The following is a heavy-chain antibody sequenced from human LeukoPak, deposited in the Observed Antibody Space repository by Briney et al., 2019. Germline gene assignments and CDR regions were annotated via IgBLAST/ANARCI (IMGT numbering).Heavy chain of an antibody. D-gene: IGHD3-10*01. J-gene: IGHJ4*02. CDR2: ISSSGSTI. CDR1: GFTFSSYN. V-gene: IGHV3-48*02. CDR3: ARLEYYYVSGNYYKLFDY. Sequence: GGSLRLSCAASGFTFSSYNMNWVRQAPGKGLEWVSDISSSGSTIYFADSVKGRFTISRDSAKNSLYLQMNSLRDEDTAVYYCARLEYYYVSGNYYKLFDYWGQGTLVTVCS.